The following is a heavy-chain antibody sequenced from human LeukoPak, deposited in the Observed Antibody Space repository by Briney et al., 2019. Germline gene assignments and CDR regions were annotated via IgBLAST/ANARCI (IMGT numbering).Heavy chain of an antibody. J-gene: IGHJ5*02. D-gene: IGHD2-2*01. CDR1: GFTFSNYG. CDR2: IGGSGGVT. CDR3: AKDGRGGDCTSASCTNWFGP. V-gene: IGHV3-23*01. Sequence: GGSLRLSCAASGFTFSNYGMTWVRQAPGKGLEWVSTIGGSGGVTYYADSVKGRFTISRDNSKNTLYLQMNSLRAEDTAVYYCAKDGRGGDCTSASCTNWFGPWGQGTLVTVSS.